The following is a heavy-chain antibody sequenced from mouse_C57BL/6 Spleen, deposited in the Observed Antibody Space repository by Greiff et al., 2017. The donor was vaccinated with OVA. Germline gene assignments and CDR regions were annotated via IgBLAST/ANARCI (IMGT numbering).Heavy chain of an antibody. CDR1: GFTFSSYA. J-gene: IGHJ1*03. CDR2: ISDGGSYT. V-gene: IGHV5-4*01. D-gene: IGHD2-4*01. CDR3: ARGGITTMYFDV. Sequence: EVQLVESGGGLVKPGGSLKLSCAASGFTFSSYAMSWVRQTPEKRLEWVATISDGGSYTYYPDNVKGRFTIYRDNAKNNLYLQMSHLKSEDTAMYYCARGGITTMYFDVWGTGTTVTVSS.